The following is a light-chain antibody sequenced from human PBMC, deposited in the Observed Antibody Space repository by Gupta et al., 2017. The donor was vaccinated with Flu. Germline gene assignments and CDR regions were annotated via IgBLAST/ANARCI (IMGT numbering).Light chain of an antibody. Sequence: SSVLTQPPSVSVSPGQTARITCGGNDIGTKSVHWYQQKPGQAPVVVVYDDNDRPSGIPERISGSNSGNTATLTITKVEAGDEADYFCQVWHISSDHLRVFGGGTKLTVL. J-gene: IGLJ3*02. CDR1: DIGTKS. CDR2: DDN. V-gene: IGLV3-21*02. CDR3: QVWHISSDHLRV.